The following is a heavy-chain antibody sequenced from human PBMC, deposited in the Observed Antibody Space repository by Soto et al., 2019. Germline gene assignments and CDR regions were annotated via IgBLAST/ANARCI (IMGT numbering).Heavy chain of an antibody. CDR2: IWYDGSNK. V-gene: IGHV3-33*01. D-gene: IGHD3-22*01. CDR1: GLRVSSYG. Sequence: PCGSMKLSRAACGLRVSSYGMHWSLKATGKGLEWVAVIWYDGSNKYYADSVKGRFTISRDNSKNTLYLQMNSLRAEDTAVYYCAREPGYYYDSSGYPYDYWGQGTLVTVSS. J-gene: IGHJ4*02. CDR3: AREPGYYYDSSGYPYDY.